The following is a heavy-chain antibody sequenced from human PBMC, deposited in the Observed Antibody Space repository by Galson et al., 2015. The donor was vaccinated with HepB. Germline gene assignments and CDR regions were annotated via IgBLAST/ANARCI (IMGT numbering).Heavy chain of an antibody. D-gene: IGHD2-2*01. J-gene: IGHJ3*02. CDR1: GGTFSSYA. CDR2: IIPILGIA. CDR3: ARDGGVPAADDDAFDI. V-gene: IGHV1-69*04. Sequence: SVKVSCKASGGTFSSYAISWVRQAPGQGLEWMGRIIPILGIANYAQKFQGRVTITADKSTSTAYMELSSLRSEDTAVYYCARDGGVPAADDDAFDIWGQGTMVTVSS.